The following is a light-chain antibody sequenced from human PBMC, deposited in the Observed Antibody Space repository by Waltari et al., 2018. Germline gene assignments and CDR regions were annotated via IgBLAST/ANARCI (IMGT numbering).Light chain of an antibody. CDR3: QQYGSSPPST. Sequence: EIVLTQSPGTLSLSPGERATLSCRASQSVSSSYLAWYQQKPCQAPRLLIYGASSRATGIPDRFSGSGSGTDFTLTISRLEPEDFAVYYCQQYGSSPPSTFGPGTKVDIK. J-gene: IGKJ3*01. CDR1: QSVSSSY. V-gene: IGKV3-20*01. CDR2: GAS.